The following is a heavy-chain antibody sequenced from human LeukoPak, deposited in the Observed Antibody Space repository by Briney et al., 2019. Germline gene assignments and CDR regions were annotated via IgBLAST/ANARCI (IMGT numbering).Heavy chain of an antibody. CDR1: GYTFTGYY. V-gene: IGHV1-2*02. J-gene: IGHJ4*02. D-gene: IGHD6-13*01. Sequence: GASVKVSCKASGYTFTGYYMHWVRQAPGQGLEWMGWINPNSGGTNYAQKFQGRVTMTRDTSISTAYMELSRLRSDDTAVYFCARDAIAAAGAGAWGQGTLVTVSS. CDR3: ARDAIAAAGAGA. CDR2: INPNSGGT.